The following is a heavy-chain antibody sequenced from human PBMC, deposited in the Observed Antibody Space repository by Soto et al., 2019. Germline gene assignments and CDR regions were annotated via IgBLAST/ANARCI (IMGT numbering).Heavy chain of an antibody. CDR1: GFTFSSYW. CDR3: ARVPPGGYSGYDSAFDI. V-gene: IGHV3-20*04. CDR2: INWNGGST. Sequence: GGSLRLSCAASGFTFSSYWMHWVRQAPGKGLVWVSGINWNGGSTGYADSVKGRFTISRDNAKNSLYLQMNSLRAEDTALYYCARVPPGGYSGYDSAFDIWGQGTMVTVSS. D-gene: IGHD5-12*01. J-gene: IGHJ3*02.